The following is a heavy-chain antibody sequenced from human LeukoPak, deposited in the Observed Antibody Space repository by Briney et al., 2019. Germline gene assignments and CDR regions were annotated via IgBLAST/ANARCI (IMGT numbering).Heavy chain of an antibody. J-gene: IGHJ4*02. D-gene: IGHD2-15*01. CDR1: GFTFSSYA. CDR2: ISGSGGST. CDR3: AKGAGNNIVVVTATRIDY. V-gene: IGHV3-23*01. Sequence: PGGSLRLSCAASGFTFSSYAMSWVRQAPGKGLEWVSAISGSGGSTYYGDSVKGRFTISRDNSKNTLYLQMNRLRAEDTAVYYCAKGAGNNIVVVTATRIDYWGQGTLVTVSS.